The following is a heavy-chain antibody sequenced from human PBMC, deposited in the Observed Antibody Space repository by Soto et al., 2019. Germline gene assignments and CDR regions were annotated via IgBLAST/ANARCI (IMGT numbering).Heavy chain of an antibody. Sequence: GGSLRLSCAASGFTFSSYSMNWVRQAPGKGLEWVSSISSSSSYIYYADSVKGRFIISRDNAKNSLYLQMNSLRAEDTAVYYCARVLTGRYSRGPLGSWGQGTLVTVSS. V-gene: IGHV3-21*01. J-gene: IGHJ5*02. CDR2: ISSSSSYI. CDR1: GFTFSSYS. CDR3: ARVLTGRYSRGPLGS. D-gene: IGHD6-19*01.